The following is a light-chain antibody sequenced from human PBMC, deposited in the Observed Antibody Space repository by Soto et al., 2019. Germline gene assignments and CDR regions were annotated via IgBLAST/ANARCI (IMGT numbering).Light chain of an antibody. CDR1: SSDVGGYNY. CDR3: SSYTSSSTLVV. CDR2: DVS. J-gene: IGLJ2*01. V-gene: IGLV2-14*03. Sequence: QSALTQPASVSGSPGQSITISCTGTSSDVGGYNYVSWYQHHLGKAPKFMIYDVSNRPSGVSNRFSGSKSGNTASLTISGLQAEDEADYYCSSYTSSSTLVVFGGGTKLTVL.